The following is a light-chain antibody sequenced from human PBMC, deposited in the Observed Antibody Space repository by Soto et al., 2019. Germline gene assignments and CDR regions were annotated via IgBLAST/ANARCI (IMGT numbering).Light chain of an antibody. V-gene: IGKV3-20*01. CDR2: GAS. J-gene: IGKJ4*01. Sequence: EIVLTQSPGTLSLSPGERATLSCRASQSVSSSYLAWYQQKPGQAPRRLIYGASSRATGIPDRFSGSGSGTDVTLTISRLEPEDFAVYYCQQYGSSPLTFGGGTKVEIK. CDR3: QQYGSSPLT. CDR1: QSVSSSY.